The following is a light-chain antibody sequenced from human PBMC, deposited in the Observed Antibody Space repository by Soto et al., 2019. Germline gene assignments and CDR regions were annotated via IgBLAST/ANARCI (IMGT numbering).Light chain of an antibody. J-gene: IGKJ1*01. CDR1: QTVSTY. V-gene: IGKV1-39*01. CDR2: AAS. CDR3: QQTSSSPWT. Sequence: DILMTQSPSSLSASIGDRVTISCRTSQTVSTYLNWYQHKPGRGPTLLIYAASSLQSGVPSRFSGNGSGTDFTLTIGSLQPEDFATYYCQQTSSSPWTFGQGTKV.